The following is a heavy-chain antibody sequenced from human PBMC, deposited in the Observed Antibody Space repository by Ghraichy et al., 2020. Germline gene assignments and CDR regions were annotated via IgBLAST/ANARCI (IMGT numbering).Heavy chain of an antibody. Sequence: ASVKVSCKASGYTFTSYYMHWVRQAPGQGLEWMGCINAYNGNTKYLQKFQGRVTMTTDKSTSTAYMELGSLTSDDTAVYYCARDLTGKRPFDYWGQGTQVIVSS. D-gene: IGHD3-9*01. V-gene: IGHV1-18*04. CDR3: ARDLTGKRPFDY. J-gene: IGHJ4*02. CDR1: GYTFTSYY. CDR2: INAYNGNT.